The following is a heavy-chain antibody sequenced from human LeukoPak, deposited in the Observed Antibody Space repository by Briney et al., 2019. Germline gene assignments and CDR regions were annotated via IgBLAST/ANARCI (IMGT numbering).Heavy chain of an antibody. CDR2: IIPILGIA. D-gene: IGHD1-26*01. CDR1: GGTFCSYA. J-gene: IGHJ4*02. V-gene: IGHV1-69*04. CDR3: ARANSGIVGATTVDY. Sequence: ASVKVSCKASGGTFCSYAISWVRQAPGQGLEWMGRIIPILGIANYAQKFQGRVTITADKSTSTAYMELSSLRSEDTAVYYCARANSGIVGATTVDYWGQGTLVTVSS.